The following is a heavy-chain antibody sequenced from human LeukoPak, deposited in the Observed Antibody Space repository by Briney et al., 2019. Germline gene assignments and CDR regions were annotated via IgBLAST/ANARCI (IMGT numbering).Heavy chain of an antibody. CDR1: GYTLTELS. CDR2: FDPEDGET. V-gene: IGHV1-24*01. Sequence: GASVKVSCKVSGYTLTELSMHWVRQAPGKGLEWMGGFDPEDGETIYAQKFQGRVTMTTDTSTSTAYMELRSLRSDDTAVYYCASSIRLDAFDIWGQGTMVTVSS. J-gene: IGHJ3*02. CDR3: ASSIRLDAFDI. D-gene: IGHD4-17*01.